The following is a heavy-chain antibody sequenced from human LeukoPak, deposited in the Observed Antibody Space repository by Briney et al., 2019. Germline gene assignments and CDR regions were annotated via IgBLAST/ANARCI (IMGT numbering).Heavy chain of an antibody. CDR1: GFTFSSYW. V-gene: IGHV3-7*03. Sequence: PGGSLRLSCAASGFTFSSYWMSWVRQAPGKGLEWVANIKQDGSEKYYVDSVKGRFTISRDNAKNSLYLQMNSLRAEDTAVYYCARDVEDAAMGTGSAFDIWGQGTLVTVSS. J-gene: IGHJ3*02. D-gene: IGHD5-18*01. CDR3: ARDVEDAAMGTGSAFDI. CDR2: IKQDGSEK.